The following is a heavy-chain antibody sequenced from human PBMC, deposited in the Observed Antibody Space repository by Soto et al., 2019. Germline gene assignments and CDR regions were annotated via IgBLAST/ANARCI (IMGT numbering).Heavy chain of an antibody. J-gene: IGHJ4*02. Sequence: QVQLQESGPGLVKPSQTLSLTCTVSGGSISSGGYYWSWIRQHPGKGLEWIGYIYYSGSTYYNPSLKSRVTISVDTPKNQFSLKMSSVPAADTAVYYCAGEVERGYSFGYGRDFDYWGQGTLVTVSS. D-gene: IGHD5-18*01. CDR2: IYYSGST. CDR3: AGEVERGYSFGYGRDFDY. V-gene: IGHV4-31*03. CDR1: GGSISSGGYY.